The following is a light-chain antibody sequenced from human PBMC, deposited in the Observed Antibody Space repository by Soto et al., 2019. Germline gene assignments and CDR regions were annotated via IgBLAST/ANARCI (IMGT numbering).Light chain of an antibody. CDR1: QSVSNN. CDR3: QQYNNWPPYT. J-gene: IGKJ2*01. V-gene: IGKV3-15*01. Sequence: EIVMTQSPATLFESPGERATLSCRASQSVSNNLAWYQQKPGQAPRLLIYGASTRATGIPARFSGSGSGTEFTLTISSLQSEDFAVYYCQQYNNWPPYTFGQGTKLEIK. CDR2: GAS.